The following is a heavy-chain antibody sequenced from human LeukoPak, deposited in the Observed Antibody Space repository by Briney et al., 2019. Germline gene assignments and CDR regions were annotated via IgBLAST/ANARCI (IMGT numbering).Heavy chain of an antibody. Sequence: GGSSRLSCAASGFTFSSYAMAWVRQAPGKGLEWVSGISDRGGTTYYADSVEGRFTISRDNSKNTLYLQMNNLGAEDTAVYYCAKVTSAGSCYQSDYWGQGTLVPVFS. J-gene: IGHJ4*02. CDR3: AKVTSAGSCYQSDY. CDR2: ISDRGGTT. CDR1: GFTFSSYA. D-gene: IGHD2-15*01. V-gene: IGHV3-23*01.